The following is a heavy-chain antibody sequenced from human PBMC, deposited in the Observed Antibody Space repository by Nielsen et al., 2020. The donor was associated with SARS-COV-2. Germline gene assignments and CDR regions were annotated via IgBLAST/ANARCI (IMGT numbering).Heavy chain of an antibody. J-gene: IGHJ2*01. CDR2: ISSTGTYI. CDR3: ATCRGPYWYFDL. Sequence: GESLKISCAASGFIFSSYSMNWVRQAPGKGLEWISSISSTGTYIYYADSMRGRFTISRDNAENSLYLHMNSLRAEDTAVYYCATCRGPYWYFDLWGRGTLVTVSS. V-gene: IGHV3-21*01. CDR1: GFIFSSYS. D-gene: IGHD3-10*01.